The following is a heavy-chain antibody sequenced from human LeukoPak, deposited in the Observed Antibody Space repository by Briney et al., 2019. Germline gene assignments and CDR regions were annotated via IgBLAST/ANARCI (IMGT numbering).Heavy chain of an antibody. D-gene: IGHD6-19*01. Sequence: GASVKVSCKASGYTFTSYYMHWVRQAPGQGLEWMGIINPSGGSTSYAQKFQGRVTMTRDTSTSTVYMELSSLSSEDTAVYYCASGIAVAGIDYWGQGTLVTVSS. V-gene: IGHV1-46*01. CDR3: ASGIAVAGIDY. J-gene: IGHJ4*02. CDR1: GYTFTSYY. CDR2: INPSGGST.